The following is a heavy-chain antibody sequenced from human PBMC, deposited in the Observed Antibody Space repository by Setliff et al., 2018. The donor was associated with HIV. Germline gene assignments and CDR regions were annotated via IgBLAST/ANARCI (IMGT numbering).Heavy chain of an antibody. CDR1: GGSFSGYY. J-gene: IGHJ4*02. V-gene: IGHV4-34*01. Sequence: SETLSLTCAVYGGSFSGYYWNWIRQPPGKGLEWIGEINHSGSTKYNPSLKSRVTISVDTSTNQFSLKLSSVTAADTAVYYCARVGYYDSSFDYWGQGTLVTVSS. CDR3: ARVGYYDSSFDY. D-gene: IGHD3-22*01. CDR2: INHSGST.